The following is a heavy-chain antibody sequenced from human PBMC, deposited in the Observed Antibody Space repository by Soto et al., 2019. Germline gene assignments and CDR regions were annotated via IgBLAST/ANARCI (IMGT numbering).Heavy chain of an antibody. D-gene: IGHD3-22*01. CDR1: KFTFASYV. V-gene: IGHV3-30*04. CDR2: ISFDGTNK. Sequence: QVQLVESGGGVVQPARSQRLSCTASKFTFASYVMHWVRQAPGEGLEWVALISFDGTNKYYADSVKGRFTISRDNSKNTMYLQMNSLRPEDTAGYYCAREMIPMIMGGMSAMDVWGQGTTVTVS. CDR3: AREMIPMIMGGMSAMDV. J-gene: IGHJ6*02.